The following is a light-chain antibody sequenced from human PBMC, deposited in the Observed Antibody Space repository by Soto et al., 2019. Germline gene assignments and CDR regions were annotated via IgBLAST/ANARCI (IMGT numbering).Light chain of an antibody. J-gene: IGKJ5*01. CDR2: DAS. Sequence: EIVLTQSPATLSLSPGERATLSCRASQSISSYLAWYQQKPGQAPRLLIYDASNRATGIPARFSGSGSGTDFTSTISSLEPEDCAVYYCQQRSNWPPITFGQGTRLEIK. V-gene: IGKV3-11*01. CDR3: QQRSNWPPIT. CDR1: QSISSY.